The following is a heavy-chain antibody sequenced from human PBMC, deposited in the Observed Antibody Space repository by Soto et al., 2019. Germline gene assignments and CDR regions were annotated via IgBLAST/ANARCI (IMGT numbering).Heavy chain of an antibody. CDR1: GYTFTSYF. D-gene: IGHD2-15*01. CDR3: AREVDIVVYNGFDS. CDR2: INSSGGST. Sequence: QVQLVQSGAEVKKPGASVKVSCKASGYTFTSYFMHWVRQAPGQGLEWMGIINSSGGSTSYAQKFQGRLSLTTDTSTSTVYMQLTSLTSADTAVYYCAREVDIVVYNGFDSWGQGTLVSVSS. V-gene: IGHV1-46*01. J-gene: IGHJ4*02.